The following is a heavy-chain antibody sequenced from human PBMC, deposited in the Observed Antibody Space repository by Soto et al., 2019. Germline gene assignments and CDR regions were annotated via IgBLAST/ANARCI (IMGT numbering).Heavy chain of an antibody. CDR3: ARHLCRDYGGTRGSAFDI. D-gene: IGHD4-17*01. J-gene: IGHJ3*02. Sequence: GESLKISCKGSGYSFTSYWIGWLRQMPGKGLSRVGIFYPVDSDTRYIPSFQDQVTISAEKSISSAYLQWRSLKASDTAMYYCARHLCRDYGGTRGSAFDIWGQGTMVTVSS. V-gene: IGHV5-51*01. CDR1: GYSFTSYW. CDR2: FYPVDSDT.